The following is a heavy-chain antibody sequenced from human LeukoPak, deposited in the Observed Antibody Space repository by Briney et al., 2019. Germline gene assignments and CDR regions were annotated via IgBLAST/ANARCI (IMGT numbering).Heavy chain of an antibody. CDR1: GFTFSSYA. CDR3: AKRAASKVWYFDL. D-gene: IGHD2-15*01. CDR2: ISGSGGST. V-gene: IGHV3-23*01. Sequence: AGSLRLSCAASGFTFSSYAMSWVRQATGKGLKWVSAISGSGGSTYYADSVKGRFTISRDNSKNTLYLQMNSLRAEDTAVYYCAKRAASKVWYFDLWGRGTLVTVSS. J-gene: IGHJ2*01.